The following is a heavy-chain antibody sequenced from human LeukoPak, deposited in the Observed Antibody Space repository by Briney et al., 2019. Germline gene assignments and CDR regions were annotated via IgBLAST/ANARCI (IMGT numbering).Heavy chain of an antibody. J-gene: IGHJ4*02. CDR1: GFTFSSYE. CDR3: ARGYYDFWSGYSTPFDY. Sequence: GGSLRLSCAASGFTFSSYEMNWVRQTPGKGLEWVSYISSSGSTKHYADSVKGRFTISRDNAKNSLYLQMNSLRAEDTAVYYCARGYYDFWSGYSTPFDYWGQGTLVTVSS. V-gene: IGHV3-48*03. D-gene: IGHD3-3*01. CDR2: ISSSGSTK.